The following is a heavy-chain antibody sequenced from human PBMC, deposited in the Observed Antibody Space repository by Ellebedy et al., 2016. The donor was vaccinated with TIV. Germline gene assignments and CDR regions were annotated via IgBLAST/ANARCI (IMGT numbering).Heavy chain of an antibody. J-gene: IGHJ6*03. Sequence: GGSLRLSXAASGFTFSSYAMSWVRQAPGRRLEWVSAISGSGGSTHYVDSVRGRFTISRDNSKNTLYLQMTSLRAEGTAVYYCAKAPTAIFAHFYYYYYYMDVWGKGTTVTVSS. V-gene: IGHV3-23*01. CDR3: AKAPTAIFAHFYYYYYYMDV. CDR1: GFTFSSYA. D-gene: IGHD2-21*02. CDR2: ISGSGGST.